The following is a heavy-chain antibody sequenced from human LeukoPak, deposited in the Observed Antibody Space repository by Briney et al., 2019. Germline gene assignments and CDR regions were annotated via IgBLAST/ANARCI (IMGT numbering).Heavy chain of an antibody. V-gene: IGHV4-59*08. CDR2: IYYSGST. D-gene: IGHD6-13*01. CDR3: ARQGWQQSPDY. Sequence: SETLSLTCTVSGGSISSYYWSWIRQPPGKGLEWIGYIYYSGSTNYNPSLKSRVTISVDTSKNQFSLKLSSVTAADTAVYYCARQGWQQSPDYWXQGTLVTVSS. CDR1: GGSISSYY. J-gene: IGHJ4*02.